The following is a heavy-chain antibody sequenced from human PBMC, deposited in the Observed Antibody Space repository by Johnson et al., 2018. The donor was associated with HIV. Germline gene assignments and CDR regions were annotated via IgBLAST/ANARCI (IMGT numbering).Heavy chain of an antibody. J-gene: IGHJ3*02. D-gene: IGHD2-15*01. CDR1: GFSFDDYA. CDR3: ARAGHGDIVVPAFDI. V-gene: IGHV3-66*01. Sequence: VQLVESGGGLVQPGRSLRLSCSASGFSFDDYAMYWVRQAPGKGLEWVSVIYSGGSTNYADSVKGRFTIPRDNSKNTLYLQMTSLRAEDTAGYYRARAGHGDIVVPAFDIWGQGTMVTVSS. CDR2: IYSGGST.